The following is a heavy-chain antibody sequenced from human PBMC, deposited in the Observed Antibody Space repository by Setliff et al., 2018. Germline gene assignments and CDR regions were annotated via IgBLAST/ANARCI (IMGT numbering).Heavy chain of an antibody. Sequence: SCKASGYTFSNYWMHWVRQAPGKGLVWVSHINRDGSNIRYADSVKGRFTISRDIAKNTLYLQINSLRAEDTAVYYCARAFGGNSDAFDIWGQGTMVTVSS. J-gene: IGHJ3*02. CDR1: GYTFSNYW. CDR2: INRDGSNI. D-gene: IGHD2-21*02. CDR3: ARAFGGNSDAFDI. V-gene: IGHV3-74*01.